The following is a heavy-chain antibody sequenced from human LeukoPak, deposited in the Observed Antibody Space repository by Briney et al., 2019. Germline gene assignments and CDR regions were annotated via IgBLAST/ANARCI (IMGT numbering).Heavy chain of an antibody. CDR2: IIPIFGTA. CDR1: GDTFTSYA. Sequence: GASVKVSCKASGDTFTSYAISWVRQAPGQGLEWMGGIIPIFGTANYAQKFQGRVTMTRDTSASTVYMELSSLRSEDTAIYYCARIRDGYNDAYEIWGQGTVVTVPP. J-gene: IGHJ3*02. D-gene: IGHD5-24*01. CDR3: ARIRDGYNDAYEI. V-gene: IGHV1-69*05.